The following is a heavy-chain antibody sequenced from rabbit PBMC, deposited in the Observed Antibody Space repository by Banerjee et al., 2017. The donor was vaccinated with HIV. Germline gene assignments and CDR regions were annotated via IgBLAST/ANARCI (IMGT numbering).Heavy chain of an antibody. CDR1: GFSFSSSYY. D-gene: IGHD6-1*01. V-gene: IGHV1S45*01. J-gene: IGHJ4*01. Sequence: QEQLEESGGDLVKPEGSLTLTCTASGFSFSSSYYMCWVRQAPGKGLEWIGCISTGSGNTYYASWAKGRFTISKTSSTTVTLQMTSLTAADTATYFCARGYNGNGYAGAAALWGPGTLVTVS. CDR2: ISTGSGNT. CDR3: ARGYNGNGYAGAAAL.